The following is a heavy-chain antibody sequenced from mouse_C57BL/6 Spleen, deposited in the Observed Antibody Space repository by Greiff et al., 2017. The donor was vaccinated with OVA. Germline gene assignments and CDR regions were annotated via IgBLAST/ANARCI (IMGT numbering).Heavy chain of an antibody. CDR1: GFSLTSYG. CDR3: ARHREDYDGGAMDY. Sequence: VQGVESGPGLVAPSQSLSITCTVSGFSLTSYGVHWVRQPPGKGLEWLVVIWSDGSTTYNSALKSRLSISKDNSKSQVFLKMNSLQTDDTAMYYCARHREDYDGGAMDYWGQGTSVTVSS. J-gene: IGHJ4*01. CDR2: IWSDGST. V-gene: IGHV2-6-1*01. D-gene: IGHD2-4*01.